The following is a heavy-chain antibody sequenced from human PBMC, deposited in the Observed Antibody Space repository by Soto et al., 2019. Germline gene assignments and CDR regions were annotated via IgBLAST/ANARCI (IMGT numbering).Heavy chain of an antibody. V-gene: IGHV3-23*01. CDR3: AKVREYSSSSYYYYYMDV. CDR2: ISGSGGST. Sequence: GGSLRLSCAASGFTFSSYAMSWVRQAPGKGLEWVSAISGSGGSTYYADSVKGRFTISRDNSKNTLYLQMNSLRAEDTAVYYCAKVREYSSSSYYYYYMDVWGKGTTVTVSS. J-gene: IGHJ6*03. D-gene: IGHD6-6*01. CDR1: GFTFSSYA.